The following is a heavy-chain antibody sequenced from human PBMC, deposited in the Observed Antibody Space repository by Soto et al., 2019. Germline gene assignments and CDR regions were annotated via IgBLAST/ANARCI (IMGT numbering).Heavy chain of an antibody. V-gene: IGHV3-30*18. D-gene: IGHD4-4*01. Sequence: QVQLVESGAGVVQPGRSLRLSCAVSGLTFNDHGMHWVRQPPGKGLEWVAVISNDGNNKYYSDSVRGRFTISRDNSKNALYLQMNSLRPEDTAVYYCAKGVHWYSNYLLPCDYWGQGTLVTVSS. CDR3: AKGVHWYSNYLLPCDY. CDR2: ISNDGNNK. CDR1: GLTFNDHG. J-gene: IGHJ4*02.